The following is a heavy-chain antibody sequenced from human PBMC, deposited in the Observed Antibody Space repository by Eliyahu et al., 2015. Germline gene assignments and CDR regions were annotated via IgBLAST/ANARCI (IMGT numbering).Heavy chain of an antibody. CDR1: GFTFDDYA. D-gene: IGHD5-12*01. CDR3: AKVPVATIRGGYYFDY. Sequence: EVQLVESGGGLVQPGRSLRLSCAASGFTFDDYAMHWVRQAPGKGLEWVSGISWNSGSIGYADSVKGRFTISRDNAKNSLYLQMNSLRAEDTALYYCAKVPVATIRGGYYFDYWGQGTLVTVSS. CDR2: ISWNSGSI. J-gene: IGHJ4*02. V-gene: IGHV3-9*01.